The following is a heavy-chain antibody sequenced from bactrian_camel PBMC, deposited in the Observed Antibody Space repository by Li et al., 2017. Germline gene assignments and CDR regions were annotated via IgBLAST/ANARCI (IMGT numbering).Heavy chain of an antibody. D-gene: IGHD5*01. CDR1: GRTGSDYC. CDR2: LLSDGAPT. CDR3: AASSLGWCGSFDY. Sequence: HVQLVESGGGSVQAGGSLRLSCVASGRTGSDYCMAWFRQAPGKEREGVAGLLSDGAPTYAVSVKGRFTITKDAAKNIVILQMNSLKPEDTAMYYCAASSLGWCGSFDYWGQGTQVTVS. V-gene: IGHV3S6*01. J-gene: IGHJ4*01.